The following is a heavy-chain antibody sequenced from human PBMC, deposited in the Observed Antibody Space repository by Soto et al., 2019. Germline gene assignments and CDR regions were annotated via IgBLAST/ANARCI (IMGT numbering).Heavy chain of an antibody. CDR2: IYYSGST. D-gene: IGHD2-21*02. Sequence: SETLSLTCTVSGGSISSGDYYWSWIRQPPGKGLEWIGYIYYSGSTYYNPSLKSRVTISVDTSKNQFSLKLSSVTAADTAVYYCARDRVTASVHFDYWGQGTLVTVSS. CDR1: GGSISSGDYY. V-gene: IGHV4-30-4*01. J-gene: IGHJ4*02. CDR3: ARDRVTASVHFDY.